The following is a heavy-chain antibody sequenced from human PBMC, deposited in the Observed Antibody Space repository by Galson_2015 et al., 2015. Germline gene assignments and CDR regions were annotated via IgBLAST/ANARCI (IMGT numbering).Heavy chain of an antibody. J-gene: IGHJ5*02. CDR2: ISWNSGSI. CDR3: AKAVTTSGWFDP. V-gene: IGHV3-9*01. D-gene: IGHD4-17*01. CDR1: GFTFDDYA. Sequence: SLRLSCAASGFTFDDYAMHWVRQAPGKGLEWVSGISWNSGSIGYADSVKGRFTISRDNSKNTLYLQMNSLRAEDTAVYYCAKAVTTSGWFDPWGQGTLVTVSS.